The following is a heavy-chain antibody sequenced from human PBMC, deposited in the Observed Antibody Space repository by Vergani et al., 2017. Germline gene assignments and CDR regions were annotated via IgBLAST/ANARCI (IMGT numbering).Heavy chain of an antibody. J-gene: IGHJ4*02. CDR2: IYSGGST. CDR1: GFTVSSNY. V-gene: IGHV3-53*01. Sequence: EVQLLESGGGLVQPGGSLRLSCAASGFTVSSNYMSWVRQAPGKGLEWVSVIYSGGSTYYADSVKGRFTISRDNSKNTLYLQMNSLRAEDTAVYYCALGGGYYYDSSGYREGPRDYWGQGTLVTVSS. D-gene: IGHD3-22*01. CDR3: ALGGGYYYDSSGYREGPRDY.